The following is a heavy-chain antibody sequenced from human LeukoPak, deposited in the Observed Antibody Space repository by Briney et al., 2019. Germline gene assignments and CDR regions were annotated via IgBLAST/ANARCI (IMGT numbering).Heavy chain of an antibody. CDR3: ARGGQSKYDSSGYLNYFDY. V-gene: IGHV3-64*01. CDR1: GFTFSSYV. CDR2: ISSNGGST. D-gene: IGHD3-22*01. J-gene: IGHJ4*02. Sequence: GGSLRLSCAASGFTFSSYVMYWVRQAPGKGLEYVSSISSNGGSTYYANSVKGRFTISRDNSKNTLYLQMGSLRAEDMAVYYCARGGQSKYDSSGYLNYFDYWGQGTLVTAPS.